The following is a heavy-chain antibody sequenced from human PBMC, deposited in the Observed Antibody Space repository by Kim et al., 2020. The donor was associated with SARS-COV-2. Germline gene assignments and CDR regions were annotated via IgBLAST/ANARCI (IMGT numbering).Heavy chain of an antibody. CDR1: GFTFSSFA. CDR2: ISASGGDT. V-gene: IGHV3-23*01. Sequence: GGSLRLSCAASGFTFSSFAMSWVRQAPGKGLEWVSSISASGGDTNYADSVKGRFTISRDNSKNTLFLHMNSLRAEDTAVYYCAKMRRITMVIGVDDWGQGTLVTVSS. CDR3: AKMRRITMVIGVDD. J-gene: IGHJ4*02. D-gene: IGHD3-10*01.